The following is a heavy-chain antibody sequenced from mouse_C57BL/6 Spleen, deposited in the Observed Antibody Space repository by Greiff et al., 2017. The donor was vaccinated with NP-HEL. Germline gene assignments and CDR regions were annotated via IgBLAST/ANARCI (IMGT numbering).Heavy chain of an antibody. V-gene: IGHV5-4*01. J-gene: IGHJ2*01. CDR3: ARDLLNYFDD. CDR2: ISDGGNYT. CDR1: GFTFSSYA. Sequence: EVMLVESGGGLVKPGGSLKLSCAASGFTFSSYAMSWVRQTPKKRLEWVATISDGGNYTYYPDNVKGRFTLSRDNAKNNLYLQMSHLKSEDTAMYYCARDLLNYFDDWGQGTTLTVSS.